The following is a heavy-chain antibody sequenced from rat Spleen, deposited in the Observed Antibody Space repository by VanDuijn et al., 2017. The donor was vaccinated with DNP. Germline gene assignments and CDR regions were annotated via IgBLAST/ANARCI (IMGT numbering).Heavy chain of an antibody. V-gene: IGHV3-1*01. J-gene: IGHJ1*01. D-gene: IGHD1-9*01. Sequence: EMQLQESGPGLVKPSQSLSLTCSVTDYSITSDYWGWIRKFPGNKMEWIGHINYSGRISYNPSLTGRISITRDTSKNQFFLQLNSLTTEDTATYYCARGVSSYYGYNSYWYFDFWGPGTMVTVSS. CDR2: INYSGRI. CDR3: ARGVSSYYGYNSYWYFDF. CDR1: DYSITSDY.